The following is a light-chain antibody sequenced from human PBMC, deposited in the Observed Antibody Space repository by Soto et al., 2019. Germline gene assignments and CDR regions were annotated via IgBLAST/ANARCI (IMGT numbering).Light chain of an antibody. CDR2: GAS. CDR1: QSVSSSY. V-gene: IGKV3-20*01. J-gene: IGKJ1*01. Sequence: IVLTQSPAILALSPGDRATLSCRASQSVSSSYLAWYQHKPGQAPRLLIHGASSRVTGIPDRFSGSGSGTDFTLTITRLEPEDFAVYYCQQYGYSFWTFGQGTKVDIK. CDR3: QQYGYSFWT.